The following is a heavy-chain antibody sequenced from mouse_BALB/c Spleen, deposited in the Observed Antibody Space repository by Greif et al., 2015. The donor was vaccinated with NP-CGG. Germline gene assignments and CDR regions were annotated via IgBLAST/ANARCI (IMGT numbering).Heavy chain of an antibody. Sequence: EVQLQQSGPELVKPGASVQASCKASGYSFTDYNMYWVKQSHGKSLEWIGYIVPYNGGTSDNQKFKGKATLTVDKSSSTAFMHLNSLTSEDSAVYYCARRWLLPDYWGQGTTLTVSS. CDR3: ARRWLLPDY. J-gene: IGHJ2*01. CDR2: IVPYNGGT. D-gene: IGHD2-3*01. CDR1: GYSFTDYN. V-gene: IGHV1S135*01.